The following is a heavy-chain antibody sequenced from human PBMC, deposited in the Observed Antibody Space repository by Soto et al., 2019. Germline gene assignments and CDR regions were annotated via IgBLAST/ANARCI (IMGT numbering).Heavy chain of an antibody. CDR2: IYYSGST. D-gene: IGHD3-9*01. V-gene: IGHV4-39*01. CDR1: GGSISSSSYY. J-gene: IGHJ6*02. Sequence: SETLSLTCTVSGGSISSSSYYWGWIRQPPGKGLEWIGSIYYSGSTYYNPSLKSRVTISVDTSKNQFSLKLSSVTAADTAVYYCARRDTTLVTAYYYYGMDVWGQGTTVTVSS. CDR3: ARRDTTLVTAYYYYGMDV.